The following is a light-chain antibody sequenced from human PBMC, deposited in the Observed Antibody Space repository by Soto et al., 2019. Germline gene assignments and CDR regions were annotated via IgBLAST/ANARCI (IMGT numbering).Light chain of an antibody. CDR1: QSVSTY. CDR3: QHREDWPLT. Sequence: EIVLTQSPDSLCLCPGERAGRSCRASQSVSTYLAWYQQKPGQAPRLLIYDASNRATGIPARFSGGGSGTDFTLTISSLEPEDFAVYYCQHREDWPLTFGGGTKVDIK. J-gene: IGKJ4*01. CDR2: DAS. V-gene: IGKV3-11*01.